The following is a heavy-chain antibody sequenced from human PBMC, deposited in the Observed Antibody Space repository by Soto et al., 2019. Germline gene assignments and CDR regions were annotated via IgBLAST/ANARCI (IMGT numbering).Heavy chain of an antibody. J-gene: IGHJ3*02. D-gene: IGHD3-10*01. CDR2: IRSKANSYAT. Sequence: EVQLVESGGGLVKPGGSLKLSCAASGFTFSGSAMNWVRQASGKGLEWVGRIRSKANSYATEYAASVKGRFTITRDDSKSTAYLQMNSLKTEDTAVDSCSRRYGSGSYSAFDIWGQGTRVTVSS. CDR1: GFTFSGSA. V-gene: IGHV3-73*02. CDR3: SRRYGSGSYSAFDI.